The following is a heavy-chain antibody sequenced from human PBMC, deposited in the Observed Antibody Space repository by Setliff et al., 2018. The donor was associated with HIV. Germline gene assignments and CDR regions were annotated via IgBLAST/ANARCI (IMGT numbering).Heavy chain of an antibody. Sequence: ASVKVSCKASGYTFTSYDINWVRQATGQGLEWMGWMNPNSGNTGYAQKFQGRVTITRDISASTAYMELSSLGSEDTAVFYCARTPEGAAVFDYWGQGTQVTVSS. J-gene: IGHJ4*02. V-gene: IGHV1-8*03. D-gene: IGHD6-13*01. CDR1: GYTFTSYD. CDR2: MNPNSGNT. CDR3: ARTPEGAAVFDY.